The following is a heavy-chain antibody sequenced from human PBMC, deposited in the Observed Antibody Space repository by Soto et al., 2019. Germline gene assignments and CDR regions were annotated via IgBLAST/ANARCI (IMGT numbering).Heavy chain of an antibody. CDR2: IYYTGST. Sequence: QLQLQESGPGLVKPSETLSLTCTVSGGSISSSSDYWGWIRQPPGKGLEWIASIYYTGSTYYNPSLKSRVPIPVDTSKNQFSLKLTSVTAADTAVFYCAGHRGGGWPGKIDSWGQGTLVTVSS. CDR3: AGHRGGGWPGKIDS. D-gene: IGHD6-19*01. V-gene: IGHV4-39*01. J-gene: IGHJ4*02. CDR1: GGSISSSSDY.